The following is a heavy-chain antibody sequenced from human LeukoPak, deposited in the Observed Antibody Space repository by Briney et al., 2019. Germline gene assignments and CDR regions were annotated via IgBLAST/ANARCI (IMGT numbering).Heavy chain of an antibody. V-gene: IGHV4-39*01. CDR1: GGSISSSSYY. Sequence: SETLSLTCTVSGGSISSSSYYWGWIRQPPGRGVEWIGSIYYSGSTYYNPSLKSRVTISVDTSKNQFSLKLSSVPAADTAVYYCARLYGGNSISTPHPWGQGTPVTVSS. CDR3: ARLYGGNSISTPHP. D-gene: IGHD4-23*01. J-gene: IGHJ5*02. CDR2: IYYSGST.